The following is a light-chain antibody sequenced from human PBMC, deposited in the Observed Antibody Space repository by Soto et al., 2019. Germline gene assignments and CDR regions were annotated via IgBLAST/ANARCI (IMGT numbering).Light chain of an antibody. J-gene: IGKJ1*01. CDR3: QQYNTFWT. CDR2: EAS. V-gene: IGKV1-5*03. Sequence: DIHMTQSPATLSASVGDRVTITCRASQNIYTWLAWYQQKPGKAPKLLTYEASSLETGVPSRFSGSGSGTEFTLTISSLQPDDFATYYCQQYNTFWTFGQGTKVDIK. CDR1: QNIYTW.